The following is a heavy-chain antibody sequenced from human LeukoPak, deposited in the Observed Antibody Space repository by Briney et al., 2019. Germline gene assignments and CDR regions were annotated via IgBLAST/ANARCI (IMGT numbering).Heavy chain of an antibody. D-gene: IGHD2-15*01. V-gene: IGHV1-2*02. CDR2: INPNSGGT. Sequence: ASVKVSCKASGYTFTGYYMHWVRQAPGQGLEWMGWINPNSGGTNYAQKFQGRVTLTRDTSISTAYMELSSLRSDDTAVYFCAKIREVGTNNGVVVVPTFGAFDIWGQGTVVTVSS. J-gene: IGHJ3*02. CDR1: GYTFTGYY. CDR3: AKIREVGTNNGVVVVPTFGAFDI.